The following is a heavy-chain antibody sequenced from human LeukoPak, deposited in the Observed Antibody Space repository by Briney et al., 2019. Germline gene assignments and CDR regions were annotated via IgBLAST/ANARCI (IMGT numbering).Heavy chain of an antibody. J-gene: IGHJ4*02. D-gene: IGHD1-26*01. V-gene: IGHV3-73*01. CDR1: GFTFSGSA. Sequence: GGSLKLSCAASGFTFSGSAMHWVRQASGKGLEWVGRIRSKANNYATAYAASVKGRFTISREDSKNTAYLQMNSLKTEDTAVYYCVRDLGGRSGHWGQGTLVTVSS. CDR3: VRDLGGRSGH. CDR2: IRSKANNYAT.